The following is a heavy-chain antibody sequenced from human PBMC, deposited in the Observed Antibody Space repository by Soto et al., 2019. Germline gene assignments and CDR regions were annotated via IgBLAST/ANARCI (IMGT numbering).Heavy chain of an antibody. Sequence: QVQLVQSGAEVKKPGSSVKVSCKASGGTFSRYSITWVRQAPGHGLEWIGRIIPIFGIASYAQTFHGRVTITADESTSTAYMELSSLRSDDTAVYYCAREDRVRETGLVPAAIDGMDVWGQGTTVTVSS. CDR2: IIPIFGIA. CDR1: GGTFSRYS. D-gene: IGHD2-2*01. V-gene: IGHV1-69*08. J-gene: IGHJ6*02. CDR3: AREDRVRETGLVPAAIDGMDV.